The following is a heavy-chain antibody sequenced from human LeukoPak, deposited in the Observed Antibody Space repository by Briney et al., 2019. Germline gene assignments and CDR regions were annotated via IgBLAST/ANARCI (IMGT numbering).Heavy chain of an antibody. CDR1: GGSISSGSYY. V-gene: IGHV4-61*02. CDR2: IYTSGST. Sequence: PSETLSLTCTVSGGSISSGSYYWSWIRQPAGKGLEWIGRIYTSGSTNYNPSLKSRVTISVDTSKNQFSLKLSSVTAADTAVYYCARTYSGYGSIDYWGQGTLVTVSS. D-gene: IGHD5-12*01. J-gene: IGHJ4*02. CDR3: ARTYSGYGSIDY.